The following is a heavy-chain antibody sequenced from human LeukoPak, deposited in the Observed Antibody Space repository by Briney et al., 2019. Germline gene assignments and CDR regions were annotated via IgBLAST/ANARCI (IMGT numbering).Heavy chain of an antibody. CDR3: ATRPNRDGYNPYFDY. CDR2: IIPIFGTA. D-gene: IGHD5-24*01. J-gene: IGHJ4*02. Sequence: SVKVSCTSSVGTFSSYAISWVRQSPGQGLEWMGGIIPIFGTANYAQKFQGRVTITADESTSTAYMELRSLRSEDTAVYYCATRPNRDGYNPYFDYWGQGTLVTVSS. CDR1: VGTFSSYA. V-gene: IGHV1-69*13.